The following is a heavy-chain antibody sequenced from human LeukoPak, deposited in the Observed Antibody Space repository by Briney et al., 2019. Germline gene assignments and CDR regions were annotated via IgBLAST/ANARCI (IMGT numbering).Heavy chain of an antibody. J-gene: IGHJ5*02. CDR1: GFTFSSYG. D-gene: IGHD3-10*01. CDR3: ARDYYASGSFPNWFDP. Sequence: GSLRLSCAASGFTFSSYGMHWVRQAPGKGLEWVAVIWYDGSNKYYADSVKGRFTISRDNSKNTLYLQMNGLRAEDTAVFYCARDYYASGSFPNWFDPWGQGTLVTVSS. V-gene: IGHV3-30*19. CDR2: IWYDGSNK.